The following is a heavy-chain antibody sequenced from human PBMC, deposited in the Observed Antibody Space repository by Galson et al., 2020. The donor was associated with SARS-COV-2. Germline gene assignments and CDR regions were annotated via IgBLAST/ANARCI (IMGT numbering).Heavy chain of an antibody. Sequence: GGSLRLSCEASGFGFSYYWMSWVRQAPGRGLEWVANIKHDGSEKYYVDSVKGRFTISRDNLKNSLYLQMNNLRVEDTAVYHCARVDCSGGSCYPGNYWGQGTLVTVSS. CDR2: IKHDGSEK. J-gene: IGHJ4*02. V-gene: IGHV3-7*03. CDR1: GFGFSYYW. CDR3: ARVDCSGGSCYPGNY. D-gene: IGHD2-15*01.